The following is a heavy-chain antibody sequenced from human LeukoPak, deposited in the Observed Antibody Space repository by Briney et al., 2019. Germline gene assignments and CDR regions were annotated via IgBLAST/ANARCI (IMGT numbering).Heavy chain of an antibody. CDR3: ATIVAAAGTYYYYYMDV. CDR1: GGTFSSYA. V-gene: IGHV1-69*13. Sequence: SVKVSCKASGGTFSSYAISWVRQAPGQGLEWMGGMIPIFGTADYAQKFQGRVTITADESTSTAYMELSSLRSEDTAVYYCATIVAAAGTYYYYYMDVWGQGTTVTISS. J-gene: IGHJ6*03. D-gene: IGHD6-13*01. CDR2: MIPIFGTA.